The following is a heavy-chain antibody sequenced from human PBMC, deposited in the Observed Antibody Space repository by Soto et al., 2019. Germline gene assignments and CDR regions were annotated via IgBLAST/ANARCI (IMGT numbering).Heavy chain of an antibody. V-gene: IGHV4-30-2*01. CDR2: IYHSGST. CDR1: GGSISSGGYS. D-gene: IGHD2-2*01. Sequence: SETLSLTCAVSGGSISSGGYSCNWIRQPPGKGLEWIGYIYHSGSTYYNPSLKSRVTISVDRSKNQLSLKLSSVTAADTAVYYCARVPDRGGQETLVTVSS. J-gene: IGHJ5*02. CDR3: ARVPDR.